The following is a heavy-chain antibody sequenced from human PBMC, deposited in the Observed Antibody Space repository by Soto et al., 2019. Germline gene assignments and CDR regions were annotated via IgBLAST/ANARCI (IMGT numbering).Heavy chain of an antibody. Sequence: PSETLSLTCTVSGGSISSYYWSWIRQPPGKGMEWIGYIYYSGSTNYNPSLKSRVTISVDTSKNQFSLKLSSVTAADTAVYYCARESAGSGKNNWFDPWGQGILVTVS. V-gene: IGHV4-59*01. D-gene: IGHD3-10*01. CDR1: GGSISSYY. CDR2: IYYSGST. J-gene: IGHJ5*02. CDR3: ARESAGSGKNNWFDP.